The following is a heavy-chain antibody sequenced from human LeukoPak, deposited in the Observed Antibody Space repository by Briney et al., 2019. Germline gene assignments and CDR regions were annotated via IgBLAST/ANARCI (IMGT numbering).Heavy chain of an antibody. V-gene: IGHV3-11*06. CDR3: ARRTMGATADY. Sequence: GGSLRLSCAASGXTFSDYYMRWIRQAPGKGLEWVSYISGSRSSSYTNYADSVKGRFTISRDNAKNSLYLQMNSPRAEDTAVYYCARRTMGATADYWGQGTLVTVSS. D-gene: IGHD1-26*01. J-gene: IGHJ4*02. CDR1: GXTFSDYY. CDR2: ISGSRSSSYT.